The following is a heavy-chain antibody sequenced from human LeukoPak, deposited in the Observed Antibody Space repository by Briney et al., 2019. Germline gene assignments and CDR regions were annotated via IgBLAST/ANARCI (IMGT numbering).Heavy chain of an antibody. CDR2: ISSSSSSLI. J-gene: IGHJ2*01. CDR1: GFTFSNYN. D-gene: IGHD6-19*01. V-gene: IGHV3-48*04. CDR3: ARDAGYSSGWSLQRFYWYFDL. Sequence: GGSLRLSCAASGFTFSNYNMNWVRQAPGKGLEWISYISSSSSSLIYYADSVKGRFTISRDNAKNSLYLQMNSLRAEDTAVYYCARDAGYSSGWSLQRFYWYFDLWGRGTLVTVAS.